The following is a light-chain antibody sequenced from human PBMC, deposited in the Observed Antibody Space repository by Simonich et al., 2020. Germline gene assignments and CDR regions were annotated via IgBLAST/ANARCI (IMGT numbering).Light chain of an antibody. J-gene: IGLJ2*01. CDR2: DVS. CDR3: SSYTSSSTLV. CDR1: SSDVGGYNY. Sequence: QSALTQPASVSGSPGQSITISCTGTSSDVGGYNYVSWYQQHPGKAPKLMTSDVSKRPAGVSTRFSGSKSGNTASLTISGLQAEDEADYYCSSYTSSSTLVFGGGTKLTVL. V-gene: IGLV2-14*01.